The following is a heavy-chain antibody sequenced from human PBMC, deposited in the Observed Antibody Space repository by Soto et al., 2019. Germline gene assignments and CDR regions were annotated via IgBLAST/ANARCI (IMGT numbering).Heavy chain of an antibody. Sequence: VESLSIWCKGSGYRFTSYGIGCVLQMPGKGLEWMGIIYPGDSYTRCSPSFQGQVTISADNSISTAYLQWSSLKASDTSMYYCSCLLRPNWYYYGMDVWGQGTTVTVSS. CDR1: GYRFTSYG. V-gene: IGHV5-51*01. D-gene: IGHD5-12*01. J-gene: IGHJ6*01. CDR2: IYPGDSYT. CDR3: SCLLRPNWYYYGMDV.